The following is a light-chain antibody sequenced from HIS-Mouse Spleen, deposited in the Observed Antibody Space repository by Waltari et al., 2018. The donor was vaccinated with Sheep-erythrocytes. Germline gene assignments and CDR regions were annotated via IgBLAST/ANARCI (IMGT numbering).Light chain of an antibody. J-gene: IGKJ4*01. V-gene: IGKV1-5*03. CDR2: KAS. CDR3: QQYNSYPLT. CDR1: QSISNW. Sequence: DIQMTQSPSTLSASVGDRVTITCRASQSISNWLAWYQQKPGKAPKLLIYKASSLESGVPSRFSGRGSGTEFTLTISSLQPYDFATYYCQQYNSYPLTFGGGTKVEIK.